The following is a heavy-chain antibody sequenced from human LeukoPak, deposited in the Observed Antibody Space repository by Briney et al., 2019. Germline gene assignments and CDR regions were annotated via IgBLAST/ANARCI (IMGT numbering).Heavy chain of an antibody. CDR3: ASDLTVPPYNWFDP. CDR1: GGSIRSSH. J-gene: IGHJ5*02. CDR2: IYNSGGT. Sequence: PSETLSLTCTVSGGSIRSSHWSWIRRPAGKGLEWIAIIYNSGGTNYNPSLTSRVTISRDTSKNQFSLTLTSVTAADTAVYYCASDLTVPPYNWFDPWGQGTLVTVSS. V-gene: IGHV4-4*07. D-gene: IGHD7-27*01.